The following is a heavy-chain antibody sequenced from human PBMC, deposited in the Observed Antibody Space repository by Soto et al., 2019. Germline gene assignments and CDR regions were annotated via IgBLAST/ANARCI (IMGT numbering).Heavy chain of an antibody. CDR2: IYYSGST. CDR3: ARLRGMITFGAYRPLNYFDY. CDR1: GGSISSSSYY. J-gene: IGHJ4*02. V-gene: IGHV4-39*01. Sequence: SETLSLTCTVSGGSISSSSYYWGWIRQPPGMGLEWIGTIYYSGSTYYNPSLKSRVTISVDTSKNQFSLMLSSVTAADTALYYCARLRGMITFGAYRPLNYFDYWGQGTRVTVSS. D-gene: IGHD3-16*01.